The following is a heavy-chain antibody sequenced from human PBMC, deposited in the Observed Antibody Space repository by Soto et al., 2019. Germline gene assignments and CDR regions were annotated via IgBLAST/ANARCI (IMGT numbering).Heavy chain of an antibody. Sequence: QVQLVESGGGVVQPGRSLRLSCAASGFTLRDYALHWVRQAPGKGLEWVAVISFDEVNKFYVESVKGRFTILRDNSNNTVFWQMNSLRVEDTAVYFCATKRTTTYFLWDALDLWGQGTMVTVSS. D-gene: IGHD1-1*01. CDR3: ATKRTTTYFLWDALDL. V-gene: IGHV3-30-3*01. CDR2: ISFDEVNK. J-gene: IGHJ3*01. CDR1: GFTLRDYA.